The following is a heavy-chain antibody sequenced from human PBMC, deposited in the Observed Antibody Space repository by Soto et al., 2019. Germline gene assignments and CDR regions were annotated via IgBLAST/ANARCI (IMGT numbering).Heavy chain of an antibody. Sequence: PWCSLRLSCAACGFTFCSYVMSWVLQAPGKWLEWISAISGSGGSTYYADSVKGRFTISRDNSKNTLYLQMNSLRAEDTAVYYCAKDYFRKSLRFLEWLLYRYPYYFDYWGQGTLVTVSS. CDR3: AKDYFRKSLRFLEWLLYRYPYYFDY. J-gene: IGHJ4*02. V-gene: IGHV3-23*01. CDR2: ISGSGGST. D-gene: IGHD3-3*01. CDR1: GFTFCSYV.